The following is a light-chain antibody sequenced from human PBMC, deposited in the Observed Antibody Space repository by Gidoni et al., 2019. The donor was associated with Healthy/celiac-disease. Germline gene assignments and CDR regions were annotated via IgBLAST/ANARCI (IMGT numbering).Light chain of an antibody. CDR3: QQRSNWPLT. CDR2: DAS. Sequence: EIVLTQSPASLSLSPGERATLSCRASQSVSSYLAWYQQKPGHAPRLLIYDASNSATGIPARFSGRGSGADFTLTISILEPEDCAVYYCQQRSNWPLTFGGGTKVEIK. V-gene: IGKV3-11*01. J-gene: IGKJ4*01. CDR1: QSVSSY.